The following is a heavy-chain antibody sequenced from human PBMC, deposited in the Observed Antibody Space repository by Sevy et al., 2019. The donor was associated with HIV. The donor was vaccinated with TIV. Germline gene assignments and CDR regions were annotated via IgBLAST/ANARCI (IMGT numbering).Heavy chain of an antibody. CDR1: GFSFSNFD. D-gene: IGHD1-26*01. CDR3: ASGGKGGY. CDR2: IWYGGSND. V-gene: IGHV3-33*01. Sequence: GGSLRLSCAASGFSFSNFDMHWVRQAPGKGLEWVAVIWYGGSNDYYADSVKGRFTISRDNSKNTLYLQMNNLRAEDTAVHYCASGGKGGYWGQGTLVTVSS. J-gene: IGHJ4*02.